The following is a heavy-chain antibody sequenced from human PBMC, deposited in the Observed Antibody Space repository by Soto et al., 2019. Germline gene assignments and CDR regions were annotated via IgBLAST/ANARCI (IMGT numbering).Heavy chain of an antibody. Sequence: QVQLQESGPGLVKPSGTLSLTCAVSGDSVSTHYWWSWVRQSPGKGLEWIGETHHSGSTHYNPSLNSRVTISVDKFKNDFSQKLTSVTAADTAVYYCARNGDCSSSRCNVGWFDPWGRGTLVTVSS. CDR2: THHSGST. D-gene: IGHD2-2*01. CDR3: ARNGDCSSSRCNVGWFDP. V-gene: IGHV4-4*02. J-gene: IGHJ5*02. CDR1: GDSVSTHYW.